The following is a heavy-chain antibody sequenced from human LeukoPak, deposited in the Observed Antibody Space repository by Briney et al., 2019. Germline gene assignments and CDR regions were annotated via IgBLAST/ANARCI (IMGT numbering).Heavy chain of an antibody. Sequence: ASVKVSCKASGYTFTSYDFIWVRQAGGQGLEWMGWMNPNSGNTGYAQKFQGRVTMTRNTAISTAYMELSSLRSEDTAVYYCARESGFYGSGSRFWGQGTLVTVSS. J-gene: IGHJ4*02. D-gene: IGHD3-10*01. CDR2: MNPNSGNT. V-gene: IGHV1-8*01. CDR3: ARESGFYGSGSRF. CDR1: GYTFTSYD.